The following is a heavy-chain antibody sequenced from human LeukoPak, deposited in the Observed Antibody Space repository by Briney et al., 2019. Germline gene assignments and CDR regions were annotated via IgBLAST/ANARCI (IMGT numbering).Heavy chain of an antibody. J-gene: IGHJ6*02. CDR1: GGSISSYY. CDR3: ARESYYYGMDV. Sequence: SETLSLTCTVSGGSISSYYWSWIRQPPGKGLEWIGYIYYSGSTNYNPSLKSRVTISVDTSKNQFSLKLSSVTAADTAVYYCARESYYYGMDVWGQGTTVTVSS. V-gene: IGHV4-59*01. CDR2: IYYSGST.